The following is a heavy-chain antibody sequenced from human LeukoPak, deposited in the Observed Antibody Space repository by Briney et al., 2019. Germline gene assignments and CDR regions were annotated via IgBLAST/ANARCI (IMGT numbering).Heavy chain of an antibody. Sequence: ASVKVSCKASGYTFIGYYLHWVRQAPGQGLEWMGWISAYNGNTNYAQKLQGRVTMTTDTSTSTAYMELRSLRSDDTAVYYCARSSSVTIPGYYFDYWGQGTLVTVSS. V-gene: IGHV1-18*04. J-gene: IGHJ4*02. CDR2: ISAYNGNT. CDR3: ARSSSVTIPGYYFDY. CDR1: GYTFIGYY. D-gene: IGHD2-21*01.